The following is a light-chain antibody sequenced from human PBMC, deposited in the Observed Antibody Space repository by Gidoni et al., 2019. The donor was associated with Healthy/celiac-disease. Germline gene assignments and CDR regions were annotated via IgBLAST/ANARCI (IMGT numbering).Light chain of an antibody. Sequence: EIVLTQSPATLSLSPGERSTLSCRASQSVSSDLDWYQQKPGQAPRLLIYDASNRATGIPARFSGSGSGTDFTLTISSLEPEDFVVYYCQQRSNWPPSITFGQGTRLEIK. J-gene: IGKJ5*01. CDR2: DAS. CDR1: QSVSSD. CDR3: QQRSNWPPSIT. V-gene: IGKV3-11*01.